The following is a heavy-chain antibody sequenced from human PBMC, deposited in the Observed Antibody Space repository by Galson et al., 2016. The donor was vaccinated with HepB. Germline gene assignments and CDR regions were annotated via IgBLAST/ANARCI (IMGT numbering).Heavy chain of an antibody. CDR3: ARDMGPSFAFGMDV. D-gene: IGHD3-10*01. CDR1: GFTFSYYA. CDR2: MSYDGTNK. J-gene: IGHJ6*02. Sequence: SLRLSCAASGFTFSYYAMHWVRQAPGKGLEWVAVMSYDGTNKYYADSVKGRFTISRDNSKNTLYLQMNRLRPEDAALDYCARDMGPSFAFGMDVWGQGTTVTFSS. V-gene: IGHV3-30*01.